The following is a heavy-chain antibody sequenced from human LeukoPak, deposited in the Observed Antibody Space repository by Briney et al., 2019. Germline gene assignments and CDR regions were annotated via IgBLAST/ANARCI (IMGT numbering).Heavy chain of an antibody. CDR1: GYSFTSHW. Sequence: GETLKISCEASGYSFTSHWIGWVRQMPGKGLEWMGIIYPRDSDTRYSPSFQGQVNISVDKSITTSYLHWNSLKASDTAMYFCAILGYCSGADCYPEYWGQGTLVTVSS. D-gene: IGHD2-15*01. CDR3: AILGYCSGADCYPEY. CDR2: IYPRDSDT. J-gene: IGHJ4*02. V-gene: IGHV5-51*01.